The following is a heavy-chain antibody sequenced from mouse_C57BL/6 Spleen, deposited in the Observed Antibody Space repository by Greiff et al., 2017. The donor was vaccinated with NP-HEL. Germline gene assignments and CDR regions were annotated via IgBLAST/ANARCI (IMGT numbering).Heavy chain of an antibody. CDR3: ARQDYDGVFFDY. CDR1: GFTFSSYG. V-gene: IGHV5-6*02. Sequence: DVMLVESGGDLVKPGGSLKLSCAASGFTFSSYGLSWVRQAPDKRLEWVATISSGGSYTYYPDSVKGRFTISSDNAKNPLYLQMSSLKSEDTAMYYCARQDYDGVFFDYWGQGTTLTVSS. J-gene: IGHJ2*01. D-gene: IGHD2-4*01. CDR2: ISSGGSYT.